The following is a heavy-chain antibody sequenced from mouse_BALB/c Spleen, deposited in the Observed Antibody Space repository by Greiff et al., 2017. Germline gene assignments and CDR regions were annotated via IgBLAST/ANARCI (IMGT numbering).Heavy chain of an antibody. D-gene: IGHD1-1*01. V-gene: IGHV7-3*02. CDR3: ARDYYGSSYGFAY. CDR2: IRNKANGYTT. Sequence: EVKLVESGGGLVQPGGSLRLSCATSGFTFTDYYMSWVRQPPGKALEWLGFIRNKANGYTTEYSASVKGRFTISRDNSQSILYLQMNTLRAEDSATYYCARDYYGSSYGFAYWGQGTLVTVSA. CDR1: GFTFTDYY. J-gene: IGHJ3*01.